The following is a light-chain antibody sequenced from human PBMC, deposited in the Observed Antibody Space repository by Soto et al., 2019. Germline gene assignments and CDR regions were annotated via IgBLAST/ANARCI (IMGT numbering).Light chain of an antibody. CDR3: QQYGNSPPAT. CDR1: QSVSSSY. J-gene: IGKJ2*01. V-gene: IGKV3-20*01. CDR2: GAS. Sequence: EIVLTQSPGTLSLSPGERATLSCRASQSVSSSYLAWYQQKPGQAPRLLIYGASSRATGIPDRFSGSWSGTDFTLTIGRLEPEDFAVYYCQQYGNSPPATFGQGTKVDIK.